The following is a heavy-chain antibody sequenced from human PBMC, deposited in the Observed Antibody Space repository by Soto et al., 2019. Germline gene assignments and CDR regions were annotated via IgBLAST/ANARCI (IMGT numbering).Heavy chain of an antibody. V-gene: IGHV1-58*01. CDR1: GFTFTSSA. Sequence: ASVKVCCKASGFTFTSSAVQWVRQARGQRLEWIGWIVVGSGNTNYAQKFQERVTITRDMSTSTAYMELSSLRSEDTAVYYCAAESGVRISGYYGMDVWGQGTAVTVS. D-gene: IGHD3-10*01. J-gene: IGHJ6*02. CDR2: IVVGSGNT. CDR3: AAESGVRISGYYGMDV.